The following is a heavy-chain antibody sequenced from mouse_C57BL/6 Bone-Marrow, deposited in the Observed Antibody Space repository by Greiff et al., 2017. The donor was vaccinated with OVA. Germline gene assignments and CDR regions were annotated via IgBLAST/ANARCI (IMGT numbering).Heavy chain of an antibody. CDR2: IYPGDGDT. J-gene: IGHJ2*01. Sequence: VQLQQSGPELVKPGASVKISCKASGYAFSSSWMNWVKQRPGKGLEWIGRIYPGDGDTNYNGKFKGKATLTADKSSSTAYMQLSSLTSEDSAVYFCAREGDDYDGYYFDYWGQGTTLTVSS. CDR3: AREGDDYDGYYFDY. V-gene: IGHV1-82*01. D-gene: IGHD2-4*01. CDR1: GYAFSSSW.